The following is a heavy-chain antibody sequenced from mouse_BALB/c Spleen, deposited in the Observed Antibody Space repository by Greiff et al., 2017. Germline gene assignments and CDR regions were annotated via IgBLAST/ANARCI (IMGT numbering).Heavy chain of an antibody. CDR2: ISSGSSTI. CDR3: ARSIYEAYFDV. CDR1: GFTFSSFG. J-gene: IGHJ1*01. D-gene: IGHD2-3*01. V-gene: IGHV5-17*02. Sequence: EGQLVESGGGLVQPGGSRKLSCAASGFTFSSFGMHWVRQAPEKGLEWVAYISSGSSTIYYADTVKGRFTISRDNPKNTLFLQMTSLRSEDTAMYYCARSIYEAYFDVWGAGTTVTVSS.